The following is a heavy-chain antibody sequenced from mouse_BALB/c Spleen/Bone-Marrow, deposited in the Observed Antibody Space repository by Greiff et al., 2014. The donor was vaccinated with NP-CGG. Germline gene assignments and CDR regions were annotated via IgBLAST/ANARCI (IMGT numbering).Heavy chain of an antibody. CDR2: ILPGSGST. V-gene: IGHV1-9*01. Sequence: QVQLQQSGAELMKPGASVKISCKAPGYTFSSYWIEWVKQRPGHGLEWIGEILPGSGSTNYNEKFKGKATFTADTSSNTAYMQLSSLTSEDSAVYYCARSDGYYYAMDYWGQGTSVTVSS. CDR1: GYTFSSYW. J-gene: IGHJ4*01. D-gene: IGHD2-3*01. CDR3: ARSDGYYYAMDY.